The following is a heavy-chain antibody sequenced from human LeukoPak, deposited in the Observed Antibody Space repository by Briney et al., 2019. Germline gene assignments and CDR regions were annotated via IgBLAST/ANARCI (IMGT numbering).Heavy chain of an antibody. J-gene: IGHJ4*02. D-gene: IGHD2-15*01. CDR3: TKEGATGSRYNFDY. CDR2: ISERGGST. Sequence: GSLRLSCVVSGITLSNYGMSWVRQAPGKGLEWVSGISERGGSTNYADSVKGRFIISRDTSKNTVSLQMNSLRDDDTAVFYCTKEGATGSRYNFDYWGQGTLVTVSS. CDR1: GITLSNYG. V-gene: IGHV3-23*01.